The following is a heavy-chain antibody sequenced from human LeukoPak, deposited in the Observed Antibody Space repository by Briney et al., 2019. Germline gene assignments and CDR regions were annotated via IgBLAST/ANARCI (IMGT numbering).Heavy chain of an antibody. CDR1: GGSFSGYY. D-gene: IGHD3-22*01. Sequence: SETLSLTCAVYGGSFSGYYWSWIRQPPGKGLEWIAEINHSGSTNYNPSLKSRVTISVDTSKNQFSLKLSSVTAADTAVYYCARGRRNLRGYDSSGYPSYYYYYYMDVWGKGTTVTVSS. CDR2: INHSGST. V-gene: IGHV4-34*01. CDR3: ARGRRNLRGYDSSGYPSYYYYYYMDV. J-gene: IGHJ6*03.